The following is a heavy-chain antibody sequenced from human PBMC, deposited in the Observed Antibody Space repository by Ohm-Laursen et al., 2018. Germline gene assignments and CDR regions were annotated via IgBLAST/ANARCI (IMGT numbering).Heavy chain of an antibody. V-gene: IGHV4-4*07. J-gene: IGHJ6*02. CDR3: ARYIPSMDYYYGMDV. Sequence: GTLSLTCTVSGGSTSSYYWSWIRQPAGKGLEWIGRIYTSETTNYNPSLKSRVTMSVDTSKNQFSLKLRSVTAADTAVYYCARYIPSMDYYYGMDVWGQGTTVTVSS. CDR1: GGSTSSYY. D-gene: IGHD2-21*01. CDR2: IYTSETT.